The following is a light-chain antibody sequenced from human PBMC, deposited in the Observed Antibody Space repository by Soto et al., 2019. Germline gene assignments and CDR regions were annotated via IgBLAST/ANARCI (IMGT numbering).Light chain of an antibody. CDR1: SSDIGVYDF. CDR3: SSFAGSYSPYV. V-gene: IGLV2-8*01. Sequence: QSVLTQPPSASGSPGQSVTISCTGTSSDIGVYDFVSWYQQHPGKAPKVIIYQVNKRPSGVPDRFSGSKSGNTASLTVSGLRPEDEADYFCSSFAGSYSPYVFGTGTKVTV. J-gene: IGLJ1*01. CDR2: QVN.